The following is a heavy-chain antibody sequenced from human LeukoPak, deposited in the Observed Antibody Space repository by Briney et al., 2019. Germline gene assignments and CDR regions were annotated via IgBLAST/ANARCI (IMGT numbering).Heavy chain of an antibody. J-gene: IGHJ5*02. Sequence: PSETLSLTCTVSGGSISSSSYYWGWIRQPPGKGLEWIGSIYYSGSTYYNPSLKSRVTISVDTSKNQFSLKLSSVTAADTAVYYCASGDSSENWFDPWGQGTLVTVSS. V-gene: IGHV4-39*07. D-gene: IGHD3-22*01. CDR2: IYYSGST. CDR3: ASGDSSENWFDP. CDR1: GGSISSSSYY.